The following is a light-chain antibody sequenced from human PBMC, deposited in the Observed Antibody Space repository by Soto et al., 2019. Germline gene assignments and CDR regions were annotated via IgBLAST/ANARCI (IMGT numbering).Light chain of an antibody. CDR3: QQYSSYSRT. J-gene: IGKJ1*01. V-gene: IGKV1-5*01. Sequence: DIPMTQSPYTLSASVGDRVTITCRASQGISTWLAWYQQKPGTAPKLLIYDASSLESGVPSRFSGSGSGTEFTLTSSSLQPDDYATYYCQQYSSYSRTFGQGTKVEIK. CDR2: DAS. CDR1: QGISTW.